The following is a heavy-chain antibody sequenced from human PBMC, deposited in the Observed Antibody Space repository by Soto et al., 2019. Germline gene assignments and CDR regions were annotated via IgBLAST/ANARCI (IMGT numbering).Heavy chain of an antibody. CDR2: IVPNVGTV. V-gene: IGHV1-69*06. CDR3: ARRDTSGFLRYFDN. D-gene: IGHD3-3*01. Sequence: SVKVSCKSSGGTFSSFINYPINWVRQAPGQGLEWMGGIVPNVGTVNYAQKFRGKVTITADKSTGTAYMELSSPRSEDTALYYCARRDTSGFLRYFDNWGQGTQVTVSS. J-gene: IGHJ4*02. CDR1: GGTFSSFINYP.